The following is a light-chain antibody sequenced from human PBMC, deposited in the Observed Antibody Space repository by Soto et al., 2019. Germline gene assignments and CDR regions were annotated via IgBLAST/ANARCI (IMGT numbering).Light chain of an antibody. Sequence: DIQMTQSQSSLSASVGDRVTITCRASQSISSYLNWYQQKPGKAPKLLIYAASSLQSGVPSRFSGSGSGTDFTLTISSLHPEDFATYYCQQSYSTPITFGQGTRLEIK. CDR3: QQSYSTPIT. CDR1: QSISSY. V-gene: IGKV1-39*01. J-gene: IGKJ5*01. CDR2: AAS.